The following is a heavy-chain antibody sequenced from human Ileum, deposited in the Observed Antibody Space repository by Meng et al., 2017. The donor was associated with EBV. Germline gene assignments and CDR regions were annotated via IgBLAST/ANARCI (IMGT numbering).Heavy chain of an antibody. CDR3: ARGARLAPFDY. V-gene: IGHV6-1*01. J-gene: IGHJ4*02. CDR1: GDSVSTNSAA. Sequence: QVHLLNSVPVLWQPSQTPSLTCATSGDSVSTNSAAWNWIRQSTSRVLVWLGRTYYRSKWYNEYAVSVKSRITINADTSKNQFSLQLNSVTPEDTAVYYCARGARLAPFDYWGQGTLVTVSS. D-gene: IGHD6-19*01. CDR2: TYYRSKWYN.